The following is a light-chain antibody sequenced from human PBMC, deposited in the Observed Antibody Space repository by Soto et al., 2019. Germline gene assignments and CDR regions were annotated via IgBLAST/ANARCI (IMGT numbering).Light chain of an antibody. CDR2: NNN. CDR1: TSNTGSNA. CDR3: ATWDDGLNGWV. Sequence: QSVVTQPPSASGTPGQRVTISCSGRTSNTGSNAVNWYQQFPGRAPKVLIYNNNERPSGVPDRFSGSKSGTSASLAISGLQSEDEADYYCATWDDGLNGWVFGGGTKVTVL. V-gene: IGLV1-44*01. J-gene: IGLJ3*02.